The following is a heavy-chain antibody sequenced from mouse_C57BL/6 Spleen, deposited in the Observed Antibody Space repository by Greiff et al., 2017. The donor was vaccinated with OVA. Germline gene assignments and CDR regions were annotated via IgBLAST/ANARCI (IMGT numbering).Heavy chain of an antibody. D-gene: IGHD1-1*01. V-gene: IGHV7-3*01. Sequence: EVQLVESGGGLVQPGGSLSLSCAASGFTFTDYYMSWVRQPPGKALEWLGFIRNKANGYTTEYSASVKGRFTVSRANSQSILYLQVDALMAEDSATYYGARRVYYGSSYVRYFDVWGTGTTVTVSS. CDR1: GFTFTDYY. CDR2: IRNKANGYTT. CDR3: ARRVYYGSSYVRYFDV. J-gene: IGHJ1*03.